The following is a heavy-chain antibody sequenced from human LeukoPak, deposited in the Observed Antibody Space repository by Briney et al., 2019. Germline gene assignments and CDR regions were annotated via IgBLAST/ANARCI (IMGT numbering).Heavy chain of an antibody. CDR1: GFTFSSYG. J-gene: IGHJ6*02. V-gene: IGHV3-30*18. D-gene: IGHD2-15*01. CDR2: ISYDGSNK. Sequence: GGSLRLSCAASGFTFSSYGMHWVRQAPGKGLEWVAVISYDGSNKYYADSVKGRFTISRDNSKNTLYLQMNSLRAEDTAVYYCAKDRLLDNYYGMDVRGQGTTVTVSS. CDR3: AKDRLLDNYYGMDV.